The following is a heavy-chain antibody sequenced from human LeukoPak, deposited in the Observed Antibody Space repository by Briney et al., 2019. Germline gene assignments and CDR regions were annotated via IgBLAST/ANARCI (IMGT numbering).Heavy chain of an antibody. V-gene: IGHV3-74*01. Sequence: GGSLRLSCAASGFTFSSYWTHWVRQAPGKGLVWVSRINSDGSSTSYADSVEGRFTISRDNAKNTLYLQMNSLRAEDTAVYYCARERRRDGYTGAFDIWGQGTMVTVSS. CDR2: INSDGSST. CDR1: GFTFSSYW. J-gene: IGHJ3*02. CDR3: ARERRRDGYTGAFDI. D-gene: IGHD5-24*01.